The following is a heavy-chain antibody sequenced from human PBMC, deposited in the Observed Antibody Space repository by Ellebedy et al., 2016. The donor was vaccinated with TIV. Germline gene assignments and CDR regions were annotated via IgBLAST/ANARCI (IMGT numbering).Heavy chain of an antibody. D-gene: IGHD3-9*01. CDR1: GGPFSNYA. J-gene: IGHJ4*02. V-gene: IGHV1-18*01. Sequence: ASVKVSCKASGGPFSNYAMHWVRQAPGQRLEWMGWISAYNGHTTYAQTLQGRLTMTTDASSTIAYMELRSLRSDDTAVYYCAREAGNLLTGSYSDYWGQGTLVTVSS. CDR3: AREAGNLLTGSYSDY. CDR2: ISAYNGHT.